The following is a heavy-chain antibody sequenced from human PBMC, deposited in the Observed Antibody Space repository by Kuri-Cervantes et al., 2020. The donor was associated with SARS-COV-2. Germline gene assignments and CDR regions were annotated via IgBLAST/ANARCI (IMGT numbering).Heavy chain of an antibody. D-gene: IGHD3-3*01. V-gene: IGHV3-64D*08. CDR1: GFTFSSYA. J-gene: IGHJ6*02. Sequence: GGSLRLSCSASGFTFSSYAVHWVRQAPGKGLEYVSAISSNGGSTYYADSVKGRFTISRDNSKNTLYLQMSSLRAEDTAVYYCVKVTTYYDFWSGYSYGMDVWGQGTTVTVSS. CDR3: VKVTTYYDFWSGYSYGMDV. CDR2: ISSNGGST.